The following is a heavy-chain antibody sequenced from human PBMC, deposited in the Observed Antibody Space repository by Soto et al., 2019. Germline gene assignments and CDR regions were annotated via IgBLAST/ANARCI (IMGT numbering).Heavy chain of an antibody. Sequence: GGSLRLSCAASGFTFSSYAMSWVRQAPGKGLEWVSAISGSGGSTYYADSVKGRFTISRDNSKSTLYLQMNSLRAEDTAVYYCAKGYDFWSGYSPNYYWGQGTLVTVSS. CDR2: ISGSGGST. V-gene: IGHV3-23*01. D-gene: IGHD3-3*01. CDR1: GFTFSSYA. J-gene: IGHJ4*02. CDR3: AKGYDFWSGYSPNYY.